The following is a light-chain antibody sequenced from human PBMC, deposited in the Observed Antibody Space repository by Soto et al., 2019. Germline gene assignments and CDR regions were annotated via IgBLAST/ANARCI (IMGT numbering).Light chain of an antibody. CDR3: QQYSSYPYT. CDR2: AAS. J-gene: IGKJ2*01. Sequence: DIQMTQSPSSLSASVGDRVTIPCRASQRITNSLNWYQQKPGRAPNLLIYAASSLQRGAPSRFSGSGSGTDFTLTISSLQPDDFATYYCQQYSSYPYTFGQGTKVDI. V-gene: IGKV1-39*01. CDR1: QRITNS.